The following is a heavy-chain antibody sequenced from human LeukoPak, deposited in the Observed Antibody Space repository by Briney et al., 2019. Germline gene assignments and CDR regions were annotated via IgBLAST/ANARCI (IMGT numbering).Heavy chain of an antibody. J-gene: IGHJ5*02. CDR2: IIPIFGTA. CDR1: GYTFTSYD. V-gene: IGHV1-69*13. Sequence: GASVKVSCKASGYTFTSYDINWVRQATGQGLEWMGGIIPIFGTANYAQKFQGRVTITADESTSTAYMELSSLRSEDTAVYYCARDFMVRGVTQRWFDPWGQGTLVTVSS. CDR3: ARDFMVRGVTQRWFDP. D-gene: IGHD3-10*01.